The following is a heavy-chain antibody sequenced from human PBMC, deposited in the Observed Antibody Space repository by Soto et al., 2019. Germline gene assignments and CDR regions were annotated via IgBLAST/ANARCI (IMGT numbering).Heavy chain of an antibody. D-gene: IGHD2-2*01. V-gene: IGHV2-5*02. Sequence: QITLKESGPTLVKPTQTLTLTCTFSGFSLSTSGVGVGWIRQPPGKALEWLALIYWDDDKRYSPSLKSRLTITKDTSKNQVVLTMTNMDPVDTATYYCAHSGGKYCSSTSCYHYFDYWGQGALVTVSS. CDR3: AHSGGKYCSSTSCYHYFDY. CDR1: GFSLSTSGVG. CDR2: IYWDDDK. J-gene: IGHJ4*02.